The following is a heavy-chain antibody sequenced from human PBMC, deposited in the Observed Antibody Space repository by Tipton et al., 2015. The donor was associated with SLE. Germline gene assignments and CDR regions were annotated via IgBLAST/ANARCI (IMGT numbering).Heavy chain of an antibody. J-gene: IGHJ5*02. Sequence: TLSLTCTVSGGSISSGSYYWSWIRQPAGKGLEWIGHIYTSGSTNYNPSLKSRVTISVDTSKNQFSLKLSSVTAADTAVYYCAREGYYYDSSGSYNWFDPWGQGTLVTVFS. CDR2: IYTSGST. D-gene: IGHD3-22*01. CDR1: GGSISSGSYY. CDR3: AREGYYYDSSGSYNWFDP. V-gene: IGHV4-61*09.